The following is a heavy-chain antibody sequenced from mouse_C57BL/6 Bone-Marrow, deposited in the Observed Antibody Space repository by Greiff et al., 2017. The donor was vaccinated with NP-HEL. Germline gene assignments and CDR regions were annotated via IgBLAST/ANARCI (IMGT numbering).Heavy chain of an antibody. J-gene: IGHJ4*01. CDR1: GYSFTSGYF. Sequence: EVQLVESGPGLVKPSQSLSLTCSVTGYSFTSGYFWYWIRQFPGNKLEWMGYISYDGSNNYNPTLKNRISLTRDTSKNQFFLKLNPVTTEDTATYYYARAGRPDYEDYYAMDYWGQGTSVTVSS. CDR3: ARAGRPDYEDYYAMDY. V-gene: IGHV3-6*01. CDR2: ISYDGSN. D-gene: IGHD2-4*01.